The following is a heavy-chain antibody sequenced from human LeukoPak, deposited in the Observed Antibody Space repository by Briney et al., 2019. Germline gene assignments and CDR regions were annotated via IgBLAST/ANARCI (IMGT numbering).Heavy chain of an antibody. CDR3: ARGRYSSSWYDYWYFDL. V-gene: IGHV1-2*04. Sequence: GASVKVSCKASGYTFTSYAMHWVRQAPGQGLEWMGWINPNSGGTNYAQKFQGWVTMTRDTSISTAYMELSRLRSDDTAVYYCARGRYSSSWYDYWYFDLWGRGTLVTVSS. J-gene: IGHJ2*01. CDR2: INPNSGGT. CDR1: GYTFTSYA. D-gene: IGHD6-13*01.